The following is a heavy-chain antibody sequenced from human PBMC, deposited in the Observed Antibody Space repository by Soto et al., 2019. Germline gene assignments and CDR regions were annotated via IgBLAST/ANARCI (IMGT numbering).Heavy chain of an antibody. V-gene: IGHV1-8*01. CDR1: GYTFTTYD. CDR3: ARRKERSGPHYFDY. J-gene: IGHJ4*02. D-gene: IGHD6-25*01. Sequence: ASVKVSCKASGYTFTTYDISWVRQATGQGLEWMGWMNPYSGNTGYAQKFQGRVTVTRNTSISAVYMELSGLRPDDTAVYYCARRKERSGPHYFDYWGQGSQVTVSS. CDR2: MNPYSGNT.